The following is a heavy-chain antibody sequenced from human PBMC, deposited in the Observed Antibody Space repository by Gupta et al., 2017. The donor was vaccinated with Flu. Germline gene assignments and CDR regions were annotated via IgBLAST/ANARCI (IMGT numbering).Heavy chain of an antibody. Sequence: EVQLLESGGGLVQPGGSLRLSCAASGFTFSSYAMSWVRQAPGKGLEWVSAISGSGGSTYYADSVKGRFTISRDNSKNTLYLQMNSLRAEDTAVYYCAKDLGSAAGTPYYFDYWGQGTLVTVSS. V-gene: IGHV3-23*01. J-gene: IGHJ4*02. D-gene: IGHD6-13*01. CDR1: GFTFSSYA. CDR2: ISGSGGST. CDR3: AKDLGSAAGTPYYFDY.